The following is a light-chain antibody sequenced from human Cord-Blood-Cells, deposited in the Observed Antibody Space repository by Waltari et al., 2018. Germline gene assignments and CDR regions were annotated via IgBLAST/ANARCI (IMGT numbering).Light chain of an antibody. J-gene: IGLJ3*02. CDR3: GTWDSSLSAWV. CDR2: ENN. Sequence: QSVLTQPPSVSAAPGQKVTISCSGSSSNIGNNYVSWYQQLPGNAPKPLIKENNKRPSGIPDRFSGAKSGASATLGITGLQTGDEADYYCGTWDSSLSAWVFGGGTKLTVL. V-gene: IGLV1-51*02. CDR1: SSNIGNNY.